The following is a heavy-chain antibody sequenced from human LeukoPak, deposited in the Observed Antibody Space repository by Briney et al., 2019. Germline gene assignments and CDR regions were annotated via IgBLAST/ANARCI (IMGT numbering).Heavy chain of an antibody. D-gene: IGHD3-10*01. V-gene: IGHV5-10-1*01. Sequence: GESLMISCKGSGYSFTSYWISWVRQMPGKGLEWMGRVDPSDSYTNYSPSFQGHVSISADKSISTAYLQWRSLKASDTAMYYCASLFRDDVFDIWGQGTMVTVSS. J-gene: IGHJ3*02. CDR2: VDPSDSYT. CDR1: GYSFTSYW. CDR3: ASLFRDDVFDI.